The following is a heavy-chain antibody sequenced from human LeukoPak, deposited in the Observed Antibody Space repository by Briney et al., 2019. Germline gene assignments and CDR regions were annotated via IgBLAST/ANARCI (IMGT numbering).Heavy chain of an antibody. Sequence: ASVKVSCKASGYTFTSYDMNWVRQATGQGLEWMGWMNPNSGNTGYAQKFQGRVTMTRNTSISTAYMELNSLRAEDTAVYYCAREHTPFGSGCTAAYWGQGTLVTVSS. V-gene: IGHV1-8*01. CDR3: AREHTPFGSGCTAAY. CDR2: MNPNSGNT. J-gene: IGHJ4*02. D-gene: IGHD6-19*01. CDR1: GYTFTSYD.